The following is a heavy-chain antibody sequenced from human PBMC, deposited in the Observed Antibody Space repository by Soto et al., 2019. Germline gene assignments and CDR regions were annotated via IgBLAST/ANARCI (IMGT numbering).Heavy chain of an antibody. V-gene: IGHV3-23*01. CDR1: GLTFSSYA. J-gene: IGHJ6*02. CDR3: ATPPAGIYDFWSGYYTYYYGMDV. D-gene: IGHD3-3*01. Sequence: GGALRLSCAASGLTFSSYAMSWVRQSPGKGLEWVSAISGSGGSTYYADSVKGRFTISRDNSKNTLYLQMNSLRAEDTAVYYCATPPAGIYDFWSGYYTYYYGMDVWGQGTTVTVSS. CDR2: ISGSGGST.